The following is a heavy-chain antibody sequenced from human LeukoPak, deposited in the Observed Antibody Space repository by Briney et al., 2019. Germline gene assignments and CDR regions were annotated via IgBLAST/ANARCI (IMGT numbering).Heavy chain of an antibody. V-gene: IGHV4-34*01. CDR2: INHSGST. J-gene: IGHJ6*02. D-gene: IGHD1-26*01. CDR3: ARESPIIVYYYGMDV. Sequence: PSETLSLTCAVYGGSFSGYYWSWIRQPPGKGLEWIGEINHSGSTNYNPSLKSRVTISVDTSKNQFSLKLSSVTAADTAVYYCARESPIIVYYYGMDVWGQGTTVTVSS. CDR1: GGSFSGYY.